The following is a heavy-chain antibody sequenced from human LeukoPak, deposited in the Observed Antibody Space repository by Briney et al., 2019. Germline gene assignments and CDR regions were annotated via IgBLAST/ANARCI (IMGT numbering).Heavy chain of an antibody. CDR3: ARSGGYCSGGSCYGWFDP. CDR2: ISSSSSYI. CDR1: GFTFSSYG. Sequence: GGSLRLSCAASGFTFSSYGMHWVRQAPGKGLEWVSSISSSSSYIYYADSVKGRFTISRDNAKNSLYLQMNSLRAEDTAVYYCARSGGYCSGGSCYGWFDPWGQGTLVTVSS. J-gene: IGHJ5*02. V-gene: IGHV3-21*01. D-gene: IGHD2-15*01.